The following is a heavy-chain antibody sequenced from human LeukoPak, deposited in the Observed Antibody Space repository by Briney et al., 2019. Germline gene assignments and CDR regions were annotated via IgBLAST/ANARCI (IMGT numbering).Heavy chain of an antibody. Sequence: PSETLSLTCSVSGGSISSSSYYWGWIRQPPGKGLDWIGSIYYSGSTYYNSSLKSRLIISIDTSKNQFSLKLSSVTTADTAVYYCARDRTHNQLHQPEADAFDIWGQGTMVTVSS. D-gene: IGHD2-2*01. J-gene: IGHJ3*02. CDR3: ARDRTHNQLHQPEADAFDI. V-gene: IGHV4-39*07. CDR2: IYYSGST. CDR1: GGSISSSSYY.